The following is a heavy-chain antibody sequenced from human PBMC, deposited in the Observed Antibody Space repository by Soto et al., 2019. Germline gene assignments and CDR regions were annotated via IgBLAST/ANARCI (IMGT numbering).Heavy chain of an antibody. CDR2: IYPGDHET. Sequence: GESLKISCRCSGYTFSNFWIAWVRHLPGKGLEWMGIIYPGDHETRYSPSFHGKVTISADKSINTAYLQWSSLEASDSAFYYCARSPRSSPYFDYWGQGAWSPSPQ. CDR3: ARSPRSSPYFDY. D-gene: IGHD6-13*01. CDR1: GYTFSNFW. J-gene: IGHJ4*02. V-gene: IGHV5-51*01.